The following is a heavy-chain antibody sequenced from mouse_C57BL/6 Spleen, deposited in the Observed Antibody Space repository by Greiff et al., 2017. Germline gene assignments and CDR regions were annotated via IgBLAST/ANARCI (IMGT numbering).Heavy chain of an antibody. D-gene: IGHD1-1*01. CDR1: GYTFTSYW. V-gene: IGHV1-69*01. J-gene: IGHJ4*01. CDR3: ARGGSSYYYAMDY. Sequence: QVQLQQPGAELVMPGASVKLSCKASGYTFTSYWMHWVKQRPGQGLEWIGEIDPSDSYTNYTQKFKGKSTLTVDKSSSTAYMQLSSLTSEDSAVYYCARGGSSYYYAMDYWGQGTSVTVSS. CDR2: IDPSDSYT.